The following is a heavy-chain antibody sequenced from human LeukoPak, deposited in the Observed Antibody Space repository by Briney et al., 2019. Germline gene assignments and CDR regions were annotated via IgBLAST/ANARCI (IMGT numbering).Heavy chain of an antibody. J-gene: IGHJ4*02. CDR2: ISTSGGST. CDR1: GFTFRGYA. D-gene: IGHD5-18*01. V-gene: IGHV3-23*01. Sequence: GSLRLSCAASGFTFRGYAMSWVRQAPGKGLEWVSAISTSGGSTYYADSVKGRFTISRDNSKNMLYLQMNSLRAEDTAVYYCAKEALQSLRYSYVSNFDYWGQGTLVTVSS. CDR3: AKEALQSLRYSYVSNFDY.